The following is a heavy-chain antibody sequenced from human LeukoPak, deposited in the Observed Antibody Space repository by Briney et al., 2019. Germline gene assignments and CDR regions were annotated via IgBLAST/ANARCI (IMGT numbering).Heavy chain of an antibody. Sequence: ASVKVSCKASGYTFTSYGISWVRQAPGQGLEWMGWISAYNGNTNYAQKLQGRVTMTTDTSTSTAYMELRSLRSDDTAVYFCARERGYCASSSCYTSDAFDIWGQGTVVTVSS. CDR3: ARERGYCASSSCYTSDAFDI. J-gene: IGHJ3*02. D-gene: IGHD2-2*02. V-gene: IGHV1-18*01. CDR1: GYTFTSYG. CDR2: ISAYNGNT.